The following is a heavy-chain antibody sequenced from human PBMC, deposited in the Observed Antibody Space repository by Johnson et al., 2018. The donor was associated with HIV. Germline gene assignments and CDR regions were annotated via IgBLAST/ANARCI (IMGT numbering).Heavy chain of an antibody. Sequence: VQLVESGGGLIQPVGSLRLSCAASGFLVSSKYMSWVRQAPGKGLEWVSVIYSGGSIYYADSVKGRFTLSRDNSKNTLYLQMNSLRAEDTAVYYCARDRGGPVRDDAFDIWGQGTMVTVSS. CDR2: IYSGGSI. CDR1: GFLVSSKY. CDR3: ARDRGGPVRDDAFDI. V-gene: IGHV3-53*01. D-gene: IGHD3-10*01. J-gene: IGHJ3*02.